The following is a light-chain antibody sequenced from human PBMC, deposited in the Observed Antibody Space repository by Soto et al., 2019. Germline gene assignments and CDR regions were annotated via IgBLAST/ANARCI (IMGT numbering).Light chain of an antibody. CDR3: QQYNTWPRT. CDR2: GAS. CDR1: QSVSSD. Sequence: EIVMTQSPATLSVSPGERATLSCRASQSVSSDLAWYHQKPGQAPRLLIYGASTRATGIPARFSGSGSGTEFTLTINSLPSEDFAVYYCQQYNTWPRTFGQGTKVEIK. J-gene: IGKJ1*01. V-gene: IGKV3-15*01.